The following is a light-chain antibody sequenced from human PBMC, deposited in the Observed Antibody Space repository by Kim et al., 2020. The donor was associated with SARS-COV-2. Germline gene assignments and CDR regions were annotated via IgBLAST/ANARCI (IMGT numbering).Light chain of an antibody. V-gene: IGKV1-39*01. Sequence: DVQMTQSPSHLSASVGDTVTISCRASQTIGKSVNWYRQKPGQAPNIVIFDATSLENGVPSRFSGSASGADFTLIISSLQPDDFGTYYWQQSYTTPLTFGQGTRLEIK. CDR1: QTIGKS. CDR3: QQSYTTPLT. J-gene: IGKJ5*01. CDR2: DAT.